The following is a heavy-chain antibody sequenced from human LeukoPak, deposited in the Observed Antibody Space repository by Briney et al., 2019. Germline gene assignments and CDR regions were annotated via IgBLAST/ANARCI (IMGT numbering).Heavy chain of an antibody. CDR1: GYIFTSYY. Sequence: ASVKVPCKASGYIFTSYYMHWVRQAPGQGLEWMGIINPSDGSTSYAQKFQGRVMMTRDTSTGTVYMELSSLRSEDTAVYYCARDHWYSSGSSYYYYMDVWGKGATVTVSS. D-gene: IGHD6-19*01. CDR3: ARDHWYSSGSSYYYYMDV. V-gene: IGHV1-46*01. J-gene: IGHJ6*03. CDR2: INPSDGST.